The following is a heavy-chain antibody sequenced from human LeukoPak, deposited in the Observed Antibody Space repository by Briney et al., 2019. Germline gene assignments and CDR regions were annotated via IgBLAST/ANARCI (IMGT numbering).Heavy chain of an antibody. V-gene: IGHV1-2*04. J-gene: IGHJ5*02. CDR1: GYTFTGYY. Sequence: ASVKVSCKASGYTFTGYYMHWVRQAPGQGLEWMGWINPNSGGTNYAQKFQGWVTMTRDTSISTAYMEPSRLRSDDTAVYYCARAPYYGSGSYAFFYNWFDPWGQGTLVTVSS. D-gene: IGHD3-10*01. CDR2: INPNSGGT. CDR3: ARAPYYGSGSYAFFYNWFDP.